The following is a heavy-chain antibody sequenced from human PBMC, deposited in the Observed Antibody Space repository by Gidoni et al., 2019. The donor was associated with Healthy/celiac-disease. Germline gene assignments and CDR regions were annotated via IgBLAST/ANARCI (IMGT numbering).Heavy chain of an antibody. CDR3: ARSLIAAAGTRWFDP. D-gene: IGHD6-13*01. V-gene: IGHV3-21*01. Sequence: EVQLVESGGGLVKPGGSLRLSCAASGFTLSSYSMNWVRQAPGKGLEWVSSISSSSSYIYYSDSVKGRFTISRDNAKNSLYLQMNSLRAEDTAVYYCARSLIAAAGTRWFDPWGQGTLVTVSS. J-gene: IGHJ5*02. CDR1: GFTLSSYS. CDR2: ISSSSSYI.